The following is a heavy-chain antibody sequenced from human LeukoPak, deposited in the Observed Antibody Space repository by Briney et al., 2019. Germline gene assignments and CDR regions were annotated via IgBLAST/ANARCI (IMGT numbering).Heavy chain of an antibody. V-gene: IGHV1-69*13. Sequence: SVKVSCKASGGTFSSYAISWVRQAPGQGLEWMGGIIPIFGTANYAQKFQGRVTITADESTSTAYMELSSLRSEDTAVYYCAQEVVTGGAFDIWGQGTMVTVSS. J-gene: IGHJ3*02. D-gene: IGHD2-21*02. CDR1: GGTFSSYA. CDR3: AQEVVTGGAFDI. CDR2: IIPIFGTA.